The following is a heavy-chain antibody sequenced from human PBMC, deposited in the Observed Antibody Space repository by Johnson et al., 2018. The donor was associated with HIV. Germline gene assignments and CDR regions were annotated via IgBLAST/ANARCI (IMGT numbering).Heavy chain of an antibody. CDR3: ARDRGYWDAFDI. V-gene: IGHV3-7*01. CDR1: GFTFSIYW. J-gene: IGHJ3*02. D-gene: IGHD3-22*01. CDR2: IRQDGSEK. Sequence: VQLVESGGGLVQPGGSLRLSCAASGFTFSIYWMTWVRQAPGKGLEWVASIRQDGSEKYFVDSVKGRFSISRDNAKNSLYLQMNSLRAEDTAVYYCARDRGYWDAFDIWGQGTMVTVSS.